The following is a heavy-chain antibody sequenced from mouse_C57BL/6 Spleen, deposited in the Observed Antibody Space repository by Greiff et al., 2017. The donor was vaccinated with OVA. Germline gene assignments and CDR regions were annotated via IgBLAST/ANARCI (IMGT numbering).Heavy chain of an antibody. V-gene: IGHV1-69*01. Sequence: QVQLQQPGAELVMPGASVKLSCKASGYTFTSYWMHWVKQRPGQGLEWIGEIDPSDSYTNYNQKFKGKSTLTVDKSSSTAYMQLSSLTSEDSAVYYCARGELNWYFDVWGTGTTVTVSS. J-gene: IGHJ1*03. CDR1: GYTFTSYW. CDR3: ARGELNWYFDV. CDR2: IDPSDSYT.